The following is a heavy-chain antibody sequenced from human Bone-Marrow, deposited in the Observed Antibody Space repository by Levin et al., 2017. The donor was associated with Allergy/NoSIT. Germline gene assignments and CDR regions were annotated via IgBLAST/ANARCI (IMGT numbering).Heavy chain of an antibody. V-gene: IGHV4-38-2*01. J-gene: IGHJ4*02. D-gene: IGHD4-17*01. CDR3: ATYLRDYYYFGS. CDR1: GYSISSGSF. Sequence: ASETLSLTCAVSGYSISSGSFWGWIRQPPGKGLEWIGSFYHSGSAYYNPSLKRRVTILMDTSRNQFSLRLRSVTAADTAVYYCATYLRDYYYFGSWGQGTFVTVSS. CDR2: FYHSGSA.